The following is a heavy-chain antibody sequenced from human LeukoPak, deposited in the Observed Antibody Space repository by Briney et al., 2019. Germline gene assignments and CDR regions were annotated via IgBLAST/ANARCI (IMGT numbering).Heavy chain of an antibody. CDR2: IRPGDNRM. CDR3: VREKSGGTYDY. Sequence: GASVKVSCKASGYTFTAYYIQWVRQAPGQGPEWMGTIRPGDNRMSYAQKFQGRVTMTRDMSTTTGYMELSSLRSEDTAVCYCVREKSGGTYDYWGQGTLVTVSS. D-gene: IGHD3-16*01. CDR1: GYTFTAYY. V-gene: IGHV1-46*01. J-gene: IGHJ4*02.